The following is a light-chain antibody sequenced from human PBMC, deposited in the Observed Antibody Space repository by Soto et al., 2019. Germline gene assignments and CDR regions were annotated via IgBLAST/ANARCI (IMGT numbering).Light chain of an antibody. CDR3: QESFSTLYT. CDR2: XAX. Sequence: DIQMTQSPSSLSASVGDRVTITCRASQIISTYLNWYQQKPGKAPKLLINXAXTXXALVPPRFSASGSGTDFTLTITGLQPEDFATYYCQESFSTLYTFGQGTKVDIK. J-gene: IGKJ2*01. CDR1: QIISTY. V-gene: IGKV1-39*01.